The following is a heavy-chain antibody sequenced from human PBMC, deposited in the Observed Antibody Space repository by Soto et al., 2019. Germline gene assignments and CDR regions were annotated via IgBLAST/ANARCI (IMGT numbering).Heavy chain of an antibody. CDR3: ASDYVGDDWTGTMGEFGRL. CDR2: VNPISGGT. CDR1: GHTFSGYY. D-gene: IGHD1-26*01. Sequence: QEQLVQSGADIQKPGASVKVSCKASGHTFSGYYVHWVRQAPGQGLEWMRWVNPISGGTHYAQKFQGRVSMTGDTSLSAVYMELRRLRRDGMAVYFCASDYVGDDWTGTMGEFGRLWGQGTLVTVSS. J-gene: IGHJ4*02. V-gene: IGHV1-2*02.